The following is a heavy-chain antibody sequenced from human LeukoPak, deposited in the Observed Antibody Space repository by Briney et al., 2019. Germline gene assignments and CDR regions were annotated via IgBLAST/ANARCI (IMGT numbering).Heavy chain of an antibody. D-gene: IGHD6-13*01. Sequence: SVKVSCKASGGTFSSYAISWVRQAPGQGLEWMGRIIPILGIANYAQKFQGRVTITADKSTSTAYMELSSLRSEDTAVYYCARAVQQLPQVGDAFDIWGQGTMVTVSS. J-gene: IGHJ3*02. CDR3: ARAVQQLPQVGDAFDI. V-gene: IGHV1-69*04. CDR2: IIPILGIA. CDR1: GGTFSSYA.